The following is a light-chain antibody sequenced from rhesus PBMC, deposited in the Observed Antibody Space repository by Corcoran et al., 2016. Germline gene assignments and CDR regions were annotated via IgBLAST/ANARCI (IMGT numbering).Light chain of an antibody. CDR1: QSVGSY. V-gene: IGKV3-24*04. CDR2: GAS. Sequence: ETVVTQSPATLSLSPGERATLSCRASQSVGSYLAWYQQKPGQAPRLLIYGASSRATGIPDRFSGSGSGTDFTLPISSLEPEDVGVYYCQQSSNSFGQGTKVEIK. CDR3: QQSSNS. J-gene: IGKJ2*01.